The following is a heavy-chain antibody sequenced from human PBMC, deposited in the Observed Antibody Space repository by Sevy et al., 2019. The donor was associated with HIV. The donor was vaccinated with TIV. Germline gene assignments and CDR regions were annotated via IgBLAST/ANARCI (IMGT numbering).Heavy chain of an antibody. CDR3: SRAPPVVVVPGAPSGFDP. Sequence: SETLSLTCAVYGGSFSGYYWNWIRHPPGKALEWIGEINHSGSTNYNPSLKSRVTISVNTSKNQFYLKLNSVTAADTAVYYCSRAPPVVVVPGAPSGFDPWGQGTLVTVSS. CDR1: GGSFSGYY. CDR2: INHSGST. D-gene: IGHD2-2*01. V-gene: IGHV4-34*01. J-gene: IGHJ5*02.